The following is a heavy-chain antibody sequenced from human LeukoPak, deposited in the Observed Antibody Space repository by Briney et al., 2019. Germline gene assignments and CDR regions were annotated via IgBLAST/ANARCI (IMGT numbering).Heavy chain of an antibody. V-gene: IGHV1-46*01. CDR3: ARDSVLGTTLDAFDI. J-gene: IGHJ3*02. D-gene: IGHD3-16*01. CDR1: GYTFTSYY. CDR2: INPSGGST. Sequence: EASVKVSCKASGYTFTSYYMHWVRPAPGQGLEWMGIINPSGGSTSYAQKFQGRVTMTRDTSTSTVYMELSSLRSEDTAVYYCARDSVLGTTLDAFDIWGQGTMVTVSS.